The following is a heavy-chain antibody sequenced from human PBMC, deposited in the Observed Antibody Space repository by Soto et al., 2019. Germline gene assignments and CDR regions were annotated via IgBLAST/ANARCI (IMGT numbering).Heavy chain of an antibody. CDR3: ARDLEGWGLNWFDP. D-gene: IGHD1-26*01. J-gene: IGHJ5*02. CDR2: INAGNGNT. Sequence: ASVKVSCKASGYTFTSYAMHWVRQAPGPRLEWMGWINAGNGNTKYSQKFQGRVTITRDTSASTAYMELSSLRSEDTAVYYCARDLEGWGLNWFDPWGQGTLVTVSS. CDR1: GYTFTSYA. V-gene: IGHV1-3*01.